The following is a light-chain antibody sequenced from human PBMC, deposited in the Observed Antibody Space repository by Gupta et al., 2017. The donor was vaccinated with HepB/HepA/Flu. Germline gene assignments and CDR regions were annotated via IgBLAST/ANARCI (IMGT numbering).Light chain of an antibody. Sequence: VTISCTGSSSNIGAGYDVHWYQQLPVTAPKLLIYGNSNRPSGVPDRFSGSKSGTSASLAITGLQAEDEAYYYCQSYDSSLSGWVFGTGTKGTVL. J-gene: IGLJ1*01. CDR1: SSNIGAGYD. CDR3: QSYDSSLSGWV. CDR2: GNS. V-gene: IGLV1-40*01.